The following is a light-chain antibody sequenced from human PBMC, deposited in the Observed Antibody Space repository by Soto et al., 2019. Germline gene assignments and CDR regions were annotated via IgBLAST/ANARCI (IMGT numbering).Light chain of an antibody. CDR3: SSYKSSSTYV. V-gene: IGLV2-14*01. Sequence: QSALTQPASVSGSPGQSITISCTGTSSDVGGYNYVSWYQQHPGKAPKLMIYDVSNRPSGVSNRFSGSKSGNTASLTISGLQAEDVADYYCSSYKSSSTYVFGTGTKVTVL. CDR1: SSDVGGYNY. CDR2: DVS. J-gene: IGLJ1*01.